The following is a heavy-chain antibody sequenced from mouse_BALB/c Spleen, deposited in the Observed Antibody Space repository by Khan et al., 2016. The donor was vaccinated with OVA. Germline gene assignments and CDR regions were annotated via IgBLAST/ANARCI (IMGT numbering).Heavy chain of an antibody. Sequence: DVQLVESGGDLVKPGGSLKLSCTASGFTFSNYAMSWVRQTPEKRLEWVASISSGDNTYFPDSVKGRFTISRDNDKNILYLQMSSLRSEDTAMYYCTRDYWLTYWGQGTLVTVSA. CDR2: ISSGDNT. J-gene: IGHJ3*01. V-gene: IGHV5-6-5*01. CDR3: TRDYWLTY. CDR1: GFTFSNYA.